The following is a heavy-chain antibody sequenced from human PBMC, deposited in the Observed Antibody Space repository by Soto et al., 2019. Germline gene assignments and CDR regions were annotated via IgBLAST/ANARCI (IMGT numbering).Heavy chain of an antibody. Sequence: QVQLHESGPGLVKPSQTLSLTCTVSGGSITRDGYNWSWIRQPPGRGLAWIRNILFSGGTDYNPSLMRRATMSIDTSKNQFYLKVTSVTAADTAVYYCAREIRRVSEIWCQGILVTVSS. V-gene: IGHV4-31*03. CDR3: AREIRRVSEI. J-gene: IGHJ4*02. CDR1: GGSITRDGYN. CDR2: ILFSGGT.